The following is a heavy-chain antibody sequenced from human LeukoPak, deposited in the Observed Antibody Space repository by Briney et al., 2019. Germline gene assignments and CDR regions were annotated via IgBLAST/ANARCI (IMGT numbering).Heavy chain of an antibody. CDR1: GGSISSGDYY. CDR2: IYYSGST. J-gene: IGHJ4*02. D-gene: IGHD3-3*01. Sequence: SETLSLTCTVSGGSISSGDYYWSWIRQPPGKGLEWIGYIYYSGSTYHNPSLKSRVTISVDTSKNQFSLKLSSVTAADTAVYYCARVITIFGVVIDTYYFDYWGQGTLVTVSS. V-gene: IGHV4-30-4*08. CDR3: ARVITIFGVVIDTYYFDY.